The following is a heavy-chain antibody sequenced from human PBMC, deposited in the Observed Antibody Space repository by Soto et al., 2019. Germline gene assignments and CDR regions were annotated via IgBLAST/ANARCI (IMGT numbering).Heavy chain of an antibody. J-gene: IGHJ6*03. CDR3: ARPSLYYDILTGYYPGPKNYYYYMDV. D-gene: IGHD3-9*01. CDR1: GGSISSSSYY. CDR2: IYYSGST. Sequence: QLQLQESGPGLVKPSETLSLTCTVSGGSISSSSYYWGWIRQPPGKGLEWIGSIYYSGSTYYNPSLKSRVTISVDTSKNQFSLKLSSVTAADTAVYYCARPSLYYDILTGYYPGPKNYYYYMDVWGKGTTVTVSS. V-gene: IGHV4-39*01.